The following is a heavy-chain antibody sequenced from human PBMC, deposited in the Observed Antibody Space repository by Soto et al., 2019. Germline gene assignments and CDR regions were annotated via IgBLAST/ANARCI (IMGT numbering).Heavy chain of an antibody. D-gene: IGHD3-22*01. CDR3: ARDYFDSSDYTTNWFDP. CDR1: GDSISNSRFY. V-gene: IGHV4-39*01. J-gene: IGHJ5*02. Sequence: SETLSLTCDVSGDSISNSRFYWAWIRQPPGEGLEWIGSIYHTGNAYYNQSLKSRVTISVDTSKNQFSLKVTSVTAADTALYYCARDYFDSSDYTTNWFDPWGQGTLVTVS. CDR2: IYHTGNA.